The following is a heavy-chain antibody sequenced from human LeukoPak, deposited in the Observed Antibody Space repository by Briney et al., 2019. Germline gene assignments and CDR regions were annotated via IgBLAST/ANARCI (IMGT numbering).Heavy chain of an antibody. Sequence: GGSLRLSCAASGFTFSSYAMSWVRQAPGKGLEWVSAISGSGGSTYYADSVKGRFTISRDNSKNTLYLQMNSLRAEDTAVYYCAKVGPDTPAYYCYGMDVWGQGTTVTVSS. D-gene: IGHD2-2*01. V-gene: IGHV3-23*01. CDR2: ISGSGGST. J-gene: IGHJ6*02. CDR3: AKVGPDTPAYYCYGMDV. CDR1: GFTFSSYA.